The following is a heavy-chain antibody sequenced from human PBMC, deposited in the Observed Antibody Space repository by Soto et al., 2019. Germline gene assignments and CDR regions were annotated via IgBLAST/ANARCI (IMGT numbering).Heavy chain of an antibody. D-gene: IGHD2-21*02. CDR2: ISSNGDIT. CDR3: ARLPKGSLVTA. CDR1: GGIIIDHH. J-gene: IGHJ4*02. Sequence: LVVSAGGVVHPGGSLRRLSGGAGGIIIDHHMKWFGHPPGRGLQGSSYISSNGDITYYADAVKGRFTVARDNANNALFLQMNSVRDDDTATYSCARLPKGSLVTAWGQGARVTVSS. V-gene: IGHV3-48*02.